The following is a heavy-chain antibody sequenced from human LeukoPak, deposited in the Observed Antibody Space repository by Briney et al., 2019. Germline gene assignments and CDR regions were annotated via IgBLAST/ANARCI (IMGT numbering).Heavy chain of an antibody. D-gene: IGHD3-10*01. CDR3: ARRYYYGSGSYYPKYYCDY. Sequence: GESLQISCVGSGYRFTSYWIGWVRQMPGKGLEYMGIIYTGDSDTRYSPSFQGQVTISADKSISTAYLQWSSLKASDTAMYYCARRYYYGSGSYYPKYYCDYWGQGTLVTVSS. CDR1: GYRFTSYW. J-gene: IGHJ4*02. V-gene: IGHV5-51*01. CDR2: IYTGDSDT.